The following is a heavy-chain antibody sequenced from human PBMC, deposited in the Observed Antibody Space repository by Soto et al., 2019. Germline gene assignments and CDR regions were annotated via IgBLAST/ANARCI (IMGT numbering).Heavy chain of an antibody. CDR1: GYTFTSYA. Sequence: ASVKVSCKASGYTFTSYAMHWVRQAPGQRLEWMGWINAGNGNTKYSQKFQGRVTITRDTSASTAYMELSSLRSEDTAVYYCARRDYGDYGLDYWGQGTLVTVSS. D-gene: IGHD4-17*01. CDR3: ARRDYGDYGLDY. CDR2: INAGNGNT. J-gene: IGHJ4*02. V-gene: IGHV1-3*01.